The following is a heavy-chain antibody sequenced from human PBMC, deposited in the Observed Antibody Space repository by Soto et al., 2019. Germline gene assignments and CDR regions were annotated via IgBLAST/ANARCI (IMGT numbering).Heavy chain of an antibody. CDR1: GFNFRDYY. V-gene: IGHV3-11*01. CDR3: ASDHDSSGKIHYDYGMDV. CDR2: ISGSGSII. D-gene: IGHD3-22*01. Sequence: QVQLEESGGGLVKPGGSLRLSCAASGFNFRDYYFNWIRRAPGKGLEWVSYISGSGSIIYYADSVKGRFTISRDNAKNSVYLKMNSLRDEDTAVYSCASDHDSSGKIHYDYGMDVWGQGTTVTVS. J-gene: IGHJ6*02.